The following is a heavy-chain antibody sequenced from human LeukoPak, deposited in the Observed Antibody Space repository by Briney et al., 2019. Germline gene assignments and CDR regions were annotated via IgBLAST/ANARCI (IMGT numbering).Heavy chain of an antibody. V-gene: IGHV3-30*04. CDR3: ARGVEVVAADVFDH. CDR2: IPYNGNII. CDR1: GFPFDGYA. D-gene: IGHD2-2*01. J-gene: IGHJ4*02. Sequence: GGSLRLSCEASGFPFDGYALHWVRQAPGKGLEWVALIPYNGNIIEYADSVKGRFTISRDNSKNTLFLLMNSLTREDTAVYYCARGVEVVAADVFDHWGQGSLVTVSS.